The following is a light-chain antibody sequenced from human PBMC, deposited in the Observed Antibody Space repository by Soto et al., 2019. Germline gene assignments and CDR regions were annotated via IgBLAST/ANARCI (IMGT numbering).Light chain of an antibody. V-gene: IGKV3-20*01. Sequence: IVLTQSPGSLSLSPGERATLSCRASQSFSSSYLAWYQQEPGQAPRLLIYGISTRATGIPDRFSGSGSGTDFTLTISRLEPEDFAVYYCQHYGTSLWTFGQGTKVEIK. CDR1: QSFSSSY. J-gene: IGKJ1*01. CDR3: QHYGTSLWT. CDR2: GIS.